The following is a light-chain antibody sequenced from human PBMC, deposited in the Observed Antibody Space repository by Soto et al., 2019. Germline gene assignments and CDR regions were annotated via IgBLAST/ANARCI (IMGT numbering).Light chain of an antibody. J-gene: IGLJ1*01. CDR2: DVS. CDR3: SSYTTSNTRQIV. Sequence: QSVLPQPASVSGSPGQSITISCTGTSSDVGGYNYVSWYQHHPGKAPKLMIYDVSNRPSGVSNRFSGSKPGNTASLTISGLQPEDEADYYCSSYTTSNTRQIVFGTGTKVTVL. V-gene: IGLV2-14*03. CDR1: SSDVGGYNY.